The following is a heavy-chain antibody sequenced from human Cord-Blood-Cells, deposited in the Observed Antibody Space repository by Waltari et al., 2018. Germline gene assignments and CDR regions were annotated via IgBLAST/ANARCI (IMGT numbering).Heavy chain of an antibody. D-gene: IGHD3-9*01. J-gene: IGHJ3*02. CDR2: IYSGGST. Sequence: EVQLVETGGGLIQPGGSLRLACAASGFTVSSNYLLWVRQASGKGLEWVSVIYSGGSTYYADSVKGRFTISRDNSKNTLYLQMNSLRAEDTAVYYCARDPTGYDAFDIWGQGTMVTVFS. CDR3: ARDPTGYDAFDI. V-gene: IGHV3-53*02. CDR1: GFTVSSNY.